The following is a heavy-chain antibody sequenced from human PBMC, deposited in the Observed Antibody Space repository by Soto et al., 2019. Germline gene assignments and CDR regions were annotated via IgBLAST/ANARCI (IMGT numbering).Heavy chain of an antibody. V-gene: IGHV1-18*01. CDR1: GYAFTTYG. CDR2: ISAHNGNT. D-gene: IGHD1-1*01. Sequence: QVHLEQSEAEVKKPGASVKVSCQGSGYAFTTYGITWVRQAPGQGLEWMGWISAHNGNTNYAQKLQGRVTVTRDTSTSTAYMELRSLRYDDTAVYYCARGRYGDYWGQGALVTVSS. CDR3: ARGRYGDY. J-gene: IGHJ4*02.